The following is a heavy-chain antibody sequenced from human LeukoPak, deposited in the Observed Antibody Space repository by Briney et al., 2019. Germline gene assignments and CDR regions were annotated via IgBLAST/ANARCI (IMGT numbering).Heavy chain of an antibody. D-gene: IGHD3-10*01. V-gene: IGHV1-18*04. CDR2: ISAYNGNR. CDR3: ARTTRYVVSSGGDF. J-gene: IGHJ4*02. CDR1: GYTFNNYG. Sequence: ASVKLSCKTSGYTFNNYGFFWVRQAPGQGLEWLGWISAYNGNREYLRKLQGRITMTTDTSTSTAYMELRSLRYDDTAVYYCARTTRYVVSSGGDFWGQGTLVTVSS.